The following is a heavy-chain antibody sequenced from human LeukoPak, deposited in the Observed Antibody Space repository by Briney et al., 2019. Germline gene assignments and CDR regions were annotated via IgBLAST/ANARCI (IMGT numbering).Heavy chain of an antibody. V-gene: IGHV1-18*01. D-gene: IGHD3-3*01. Sequence: ASVKVSCKASGYTFTSYGISWVRQAPGQGLEWMGWISAYNGNTNYAQKLQGRVTMTTDTSTSTAYMELRSLRSEDTAVYYCATARITIFGVVISEYFDYWGQGTLVTVSS. CDR3: ATARITIFGVVISEYFDY. CDR2: ISAYNGNT. J-gene: IGHJ4*02. CDR1: GYTFTSYG.